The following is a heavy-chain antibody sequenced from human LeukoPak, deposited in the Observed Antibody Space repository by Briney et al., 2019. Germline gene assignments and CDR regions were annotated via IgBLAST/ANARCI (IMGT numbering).Heavy chain of an antibody. V-gene: IGHV3-30*03. D-gene: IGHD3-16*02. J-gene: IGHJ6*04. CDR3: ATPVVGELSLPDYYYGMDV. CDR2: ISYDGSNK. Sequence: GRSLRLSCAASGFTFSSYGMHWVRQAPGKGLEWVAVISYDGSNKYYADSVKGRFTISRDNSKNTLYLQMNSLRAEDTAVYYCATPVVGELSLPDYYYGMDVWGKGTTVTVSS. CDR1: GFTFSSYG.